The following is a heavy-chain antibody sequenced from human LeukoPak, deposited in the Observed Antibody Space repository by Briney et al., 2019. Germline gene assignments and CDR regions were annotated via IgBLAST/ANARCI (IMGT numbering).Heavy chain of an antibody. CDR2: IIPIFGTA. D-gene: IGHD6-13*01. Sequence: SVKVSCKASGGTFSSYAISWVRQAPGQGLEWMGGIIPIFGTANYAQKFQGRVTITADESTSTAYMELSSLRSEDTAVYYCAXXXXXXAGNTPGGDYFDYWGQGTLVTVSS. J-gene: IGHJ4*02. CDR3: AXXXXXXAGNTPGGDYFDY. CDR1: GGTFSSYA. V-gene: IGHV1-69*01.